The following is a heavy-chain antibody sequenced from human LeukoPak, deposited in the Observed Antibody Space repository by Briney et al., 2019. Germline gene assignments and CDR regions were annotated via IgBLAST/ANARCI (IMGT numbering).Heavy chain of an antibody. CDR3: ARGSRFGELFFYYYMDV. CDR2: FDPEDGET. D-gene: IGHD3-10*01. J-gene: IGHJ6*03. CDR1: GYTLTELS. Sequence: ASVKVSCKVSGYTLTELSMHWVRQAPGKGLEWMGGFDPEDGETIYAQKLQGRVTMTTDTSTSTAYMELRSLRSDDTAVYYCARGSRFGELFFYYYMDVWGKGTTVTVSS. V-gene: IGHV1-24*01.